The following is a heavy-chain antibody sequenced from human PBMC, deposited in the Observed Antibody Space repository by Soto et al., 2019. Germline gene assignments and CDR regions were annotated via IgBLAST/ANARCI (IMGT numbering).Heavy chain of an antibody. V-gene: IGHV4-4*02. CDR3: ASVRGGYYYAMDV. CDR1: GGSLSSSNW. J-gene: IGHJ6*02. Sequence: TSETLSLTCAVSGGSLSSSNWWSWVRQPPGKGLEWIGEIYHSGSTNYNPSLKSRVTISVDKSKNQFSLKLSSVTAADTAVYYCASVRGGYYYAMDVWGQGTTVTVSS. D-gene: IGHD3-10*02. CDR2: IYHSGST.